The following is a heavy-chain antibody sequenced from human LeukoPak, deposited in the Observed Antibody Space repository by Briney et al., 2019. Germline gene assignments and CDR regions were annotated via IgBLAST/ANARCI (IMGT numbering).Heavy chain of an antibody. V-gene: IGHV4-39*01. CDR3: ARHISGSYYGAYFDY. Sequence: SETLSLTCTVSGGSIRSSYYYWGWIRQPPGKGLEWIGSIYYSGSTYYNPSLKSRVTISVDTSKNQFSLKLSSVTAADTAVYYCARHISGSYYGAYFDYWGQGTLVTVSS. D-gene: IGHD1-26*01. CDR2: IYYSGST. J-gene: IGHJ4*02. CDR1: GGSIRSSYYY.